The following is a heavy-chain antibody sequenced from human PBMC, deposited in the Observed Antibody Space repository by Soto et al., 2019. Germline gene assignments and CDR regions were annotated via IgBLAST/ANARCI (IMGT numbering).Heavy chain of an antibody. CDR1: GYTFTSYG. J-gene: IGHJ4*02. CDR2: ISNYNGDT. CDR3: TRGGQLFAGNYFDY. D-gene: IGHD3-10*02. Sequence: QVQLVQSGAEVKKPGASVKVSCKASGYTFTSYGISWVRQAPGQGLEWMGWISNYNGDTNYAQKLQGRVTMTTDTSTSKTYMEMRSLKSDDTAVYYCTRGGQLFAGNYFDYWGQGTLVTVSS. V-gene: IGHV1-18*01.